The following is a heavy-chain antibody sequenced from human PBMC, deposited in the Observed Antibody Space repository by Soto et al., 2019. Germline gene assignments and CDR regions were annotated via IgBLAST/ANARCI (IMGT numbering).Heavy chain of an antibody. CDR2: IYWDDEK. D-gene: IGHD3-22*01. Sequence: QITLKESGPPLVKPTETLTLTCSFSGLSLSTSGVGVAWIRQPPGKALEWLALIYWDDEKRYRPSLRSRLTTTKDTPKNQVVLTMTNMDSVDTATYYCAHSSFYYHSSGYSYDYWGHGTLVTVSS. J-gene: IGHJ4*01. CDR3: AHSSFYYHSSGYSYDY. CDR1: GLSLSTSGVG. V-gene: IGHV2-5*02.